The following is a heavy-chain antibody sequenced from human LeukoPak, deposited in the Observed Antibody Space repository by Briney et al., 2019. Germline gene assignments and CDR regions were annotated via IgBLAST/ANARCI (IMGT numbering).Heavy chain of an antibody. CDR2: IYTSGST. Sequence: SETLSLTCTVSGGSISSGSYYWSWIRQPAEKGLEWIGRIYTSGSTNYNPSLKSRVTISVDTSKNQFSLKLSSVTAADTAVYYCATTYYYDSSGYYRDYWGQGTLVTVSS. J-gene: IGHJ4*02. CDR1: GGSISSGSYY. V-gene: IGHV4-61*02. D-gene: IGHD3-22*01. CDR3: ATTYYYDSSGYYRDY.